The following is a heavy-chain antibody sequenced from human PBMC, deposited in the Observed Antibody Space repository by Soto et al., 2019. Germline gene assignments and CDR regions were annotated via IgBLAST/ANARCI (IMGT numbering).Heavy chain of an antibody. Sequence: PGGSLRLSCAASGFTFGSYGMTWVRQAPGKGLECVSGITAATGTTYYADSVKGRFTISRDLSTNTLFLQMNSLRAADSAVYYCAKAKGRSNFYYSGLDVWGPGTTVTVSS. CDR1: GFTFGSYG. CDR3: AKAKGRSNFYYSGLDV. CDR2: ITAATGTT. J-gene: IGHJ6*02. V-gene: IGHV3-23*01. D-gene: IGHD1-26*01.